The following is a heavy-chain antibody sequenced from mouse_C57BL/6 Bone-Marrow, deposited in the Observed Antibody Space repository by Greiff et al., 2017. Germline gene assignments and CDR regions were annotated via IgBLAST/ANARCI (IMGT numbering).Heavy chain of an antibody. D-gene: IGHD4-1*01. Sequence: EVKLVESEGGLVQPGSSMKLSCTASGFTFSDYYMAWVRQVPEKGLEWVANINYDGSSTYYLDSLKSRFIISRDNEKNILYLQMSSLKSEDTATYYCARDRNWEAMDYWGQGTSVTVSS. J-gene: IGHJ4*01. V-gene: IGHV5-16*01. CDR3: ARDRNWEAMDY. CDR1: GFTFSDYY. CDR2: INYDGSST.